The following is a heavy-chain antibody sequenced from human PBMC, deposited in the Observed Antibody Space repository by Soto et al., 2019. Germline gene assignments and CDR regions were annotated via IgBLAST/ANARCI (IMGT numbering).Heavy chain of an antibody. J-gene: IGHJ6*02. Sequence: EVQLVESGGGLVQPGGSLRLSCAASGFTFSSNWMGWVRQAPGKGLEWVANIKEDGSEKHYVDSVRGRFTISRDNAKNLVYLQMNSLRAEDTAVYHCARGRFLTGMDVWGQGTTVTVSS. CDR3: ARGRFLTGMDV. V-gene: IGHV3-7*05. CDR2: IKEDGSEK. D-gene: IGHD3-3*01. CDR1: GFTFSSNW.